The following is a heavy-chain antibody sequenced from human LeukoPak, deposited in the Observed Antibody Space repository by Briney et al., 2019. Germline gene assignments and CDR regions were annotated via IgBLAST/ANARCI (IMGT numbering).Heavy chain of an antibody. CDR3: ARGGAAAGTGLDY. CDR1: GGSLSSSDW. CDR2: IYYSGST. Sequence: SETLSLTCTVSGGSLSSSDWWSWVRQPPGKGLEWIGYIYYSGSTYYNPSLKSRVTISVDTSKNQFSLKLSSVTAADTAVYYCARGGAAAGTGLDYWGQGTLVTVSS. V-gene: IGHV4-30-4*01. D-gene: IGHD6-13*01. J-gene: IGHJ4*02.